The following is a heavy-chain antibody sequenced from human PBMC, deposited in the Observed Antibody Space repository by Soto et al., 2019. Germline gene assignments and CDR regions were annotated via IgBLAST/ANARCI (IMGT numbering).Heavy chain of an antibody. CDR3: AREGGNLNWFDP. D-gene: IGHD1-26*01. J-gene: IGHJ5*02. Sequence: EVQLVESGGGLVQPGGSLRLSCAASGFTFSSYSMNWVRQAPGKGLEWVSYISSSSSTIYYADSVKGRFTISRDNAKNSLYQQMNRLRDEDTAVYYCAREGGNLNWFDPWGQGTLVTVSS. V-gene: IGHV3-48*02. CDR2: ISSSSSTI. CDR1: GFTFSSYS.